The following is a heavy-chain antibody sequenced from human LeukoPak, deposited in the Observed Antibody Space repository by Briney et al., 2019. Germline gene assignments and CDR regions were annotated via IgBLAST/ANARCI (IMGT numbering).Heavy chain of an antibody. CDR2: IWYGGSNK. CDR3: AKDGGYYDRGASFLDY. V-gene: IGHV3-30*02. CDR1: GFTFSSYG. Sequence: GGSLRLSCAASGFTFSSYGMHWVRQAPGKGLEWVAVIWYGGSNKYYADSVKGRFTISRDNSKNTLYLQMNSLRAEDTAVYYCAKDGGYYDRGASFLDYGAKGPLVTFSS. D-gene: IGHD3-22*01. J-gene: IGHJ4*02.